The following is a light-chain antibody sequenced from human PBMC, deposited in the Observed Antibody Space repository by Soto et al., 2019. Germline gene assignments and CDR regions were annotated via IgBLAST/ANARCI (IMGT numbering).Light chain of an antibody. CDR1: SSNIGAGYD. CDR3: QPYDSSLGRV. Sequence: QSVLTQPPSVSGAPGQRVTISCTGSSSNIGAGYDVHWYQQLPGTAPKLLIYGNSNRPSGVPDRFSGSKSGTSASLAITGLQAEDEADYYCQPYDSSLGRVFVTGTKLTVL. CDR2: GNS. V-gene: IGLV1-40*01. J-gene: IGLJ1*01.